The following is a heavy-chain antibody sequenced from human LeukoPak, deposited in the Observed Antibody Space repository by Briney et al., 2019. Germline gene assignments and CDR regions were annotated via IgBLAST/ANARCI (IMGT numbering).Heavy chain of an antibody. J-gene: IGHJ4*02. D-gene: IGHD3-10*01. CDR3: ARDRKYGSESLRRLDY. V-gene: IGHV4-30-2*05. Sequence: SETLSLTCAVSGGSISSGGYSWSWIRQPPGKGLEWIGYISYSGNTYYNPSLKSRVTISVDTSKNQFSLKLSSVTVADTAVYYCARDRKYGSESLRRLDYWGQGTLVTVSS. CDR1: GGSISSGGYS. CDR2: ISYSGNT.